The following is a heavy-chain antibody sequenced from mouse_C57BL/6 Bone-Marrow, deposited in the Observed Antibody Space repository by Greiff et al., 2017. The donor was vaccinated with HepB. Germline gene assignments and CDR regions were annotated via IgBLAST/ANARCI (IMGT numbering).Heavy chain of an antibody. V-gene: IGHV14-3*01. Sequence: DVQLQESVAELVRPGASVKLSCTASGFNIKNTYMHWVKQRPEQGLEWIGRIDPANGNTKYAPKFQGKATITADTSSNTAYLQLSSLTSEDTAIYYCAFDYGSSYGAMDYWGQGTSVTVSS. J-gene: IGHJ4*01. CDR1: GFNIKNTY. CDR3: AFDYGSSYGAMDY. D-gene: IGHD1-1*01. CDR2: IDPANGNT.